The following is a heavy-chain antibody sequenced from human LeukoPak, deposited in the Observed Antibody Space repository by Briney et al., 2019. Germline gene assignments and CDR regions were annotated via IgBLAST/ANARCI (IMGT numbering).Heavy chain of an antibody. V-gene: IGHV4-61*02. CDR2: ISSSGST. Sequence: PSQTLSLTCTVSGGSINSANYYWTWIRQPAGKGLEWIGRISSSGSTNYNPSLKSRVTISVDTSKNQFSLKLSSVTAADTAVYFCARGPYSYDSSGAFDIWGQGTMVTVSS. CDR3: ARGPYSYDSSGAFDI. CDR1: GGSINSANYY. D-gene: IGHD3-22*01. J-gene: IGHJ3*02.